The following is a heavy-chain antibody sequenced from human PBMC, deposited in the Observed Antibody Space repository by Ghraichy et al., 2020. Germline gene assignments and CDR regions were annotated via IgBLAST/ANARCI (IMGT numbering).Heavy chain of an antibody. J-gene: IGHJ4*02. CDR3: ATGGLWFRASYYDY. Sequence: GGSLRLSCTASGFTFSNARNSWVRHRPRQGLEWVGRLKSEADGGTADYASPVKGSFTISSDDSESMFYLEMNGLTTADAAVYYCATGGLWFRASYYDYWGQGTLVTVSS. CDR1: GFTFSNAR. D-gene: IGHD3-10*01. CDR2: LKSEADGGTA. V-gene: IGHV3-15*01.